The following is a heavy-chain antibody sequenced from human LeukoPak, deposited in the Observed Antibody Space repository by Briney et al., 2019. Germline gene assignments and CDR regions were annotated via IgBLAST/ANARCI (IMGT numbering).Heavy chain of an antibody. CDR2: ISGSGGST. D-gene: IGHD1-26*01. CDR1: GFTFSSYG. V-gene: IGHV3-23*01. CDR3: AKEIGRIVGATTGDY. Sequence: GGSLRLSCAASGFTFSSYGMSWVRQAPGKGLEWVSAISGSGGSTYYADSVKGRFTISRDNSKNTLYLQMNSLRAEDTAVYYCAKEIGRIVGATTGDYWGQGTLVTVSS. J-gene: IGHJ4*02.